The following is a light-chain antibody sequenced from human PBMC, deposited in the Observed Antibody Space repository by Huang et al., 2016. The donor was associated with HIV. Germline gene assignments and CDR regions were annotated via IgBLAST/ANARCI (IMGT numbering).Light chain of an antibody. J-gene: IGKJ1*01. CDR1: HNVTAN. CDR2: DAS. CDR3: QQYTNPPPWT. Sequence: VVLTQSPAALSVSPGERVTLSCRASHNVTANLAWYLHKPGQAPRVLIYDASTRAAGSPARCSCSGSGTEFTLTISSLQSDDSVVYYCQQYTNPPPWTFGQGTRVEI. V-gene: IGKV3-15*01.